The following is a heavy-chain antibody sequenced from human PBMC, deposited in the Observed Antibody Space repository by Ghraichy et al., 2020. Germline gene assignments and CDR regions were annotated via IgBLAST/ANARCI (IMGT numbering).Heavy chain of an antibody. D-gene: IGHD5-18*01. CDR3: AKDARELSTWIQLWPSNYYYYYGMDV. J-gene: IGHJ6*02. Sequence: GGSLRLSCAASGFTFSSYGMHWVRQAPGKGLEWVAVISYDGSNKYYADSVKGRFTISRDNSKNTLYLQMNSLRAEDTAVYYCAKDARELSTWIQLWPSNYYYYYGMDVWGQGTTVTVSS. CDR2: ISYDGSNK. V-gene: IGHV3-30*18. CDR1: GFTFSSYG.